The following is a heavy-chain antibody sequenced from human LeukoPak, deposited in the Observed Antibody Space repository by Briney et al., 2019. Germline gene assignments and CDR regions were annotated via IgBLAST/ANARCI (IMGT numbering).Heavy chain of an antibody. CDR1: GYTFTGYY. V-gene: IGHV1-2*02. CDR2: INLNSGGT. CDR3: AREGVAGTGSYYFDY. D-gene: IGHD6-19*01. Sequence: ASVKVSCKASGYTFTGYYMHWVRQAPGQGLEWMGWINLNSGGTNYAQKFQGRVTMTRDTSISTAYMELSRLRSDDTAVYYCAREGVAGTGSYYFDYWGQGALDTVSS. J-gene: IGHJ4*02.